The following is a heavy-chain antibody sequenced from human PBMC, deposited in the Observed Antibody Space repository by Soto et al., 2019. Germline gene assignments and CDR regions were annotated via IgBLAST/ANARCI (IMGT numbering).Heavy chain of an antibody. CDR3: ARAGGWFSFDY. CDR1: GFSFGNYL. V-gene: IGHV3-7*04. Sequence: GGSLRLSCTASGFSFGNYLMIWVRQAPGKGLEWVANIKQDGGEKDYVDSVKGRFTVSRDNYKKSLYLQMNSLRAEDTAVYYCARAGGWFSFDYWGQGT. D-gene: IGHD6-19*01. J-gene: IGHJ4*02. CDR2: IKQDGGEK.